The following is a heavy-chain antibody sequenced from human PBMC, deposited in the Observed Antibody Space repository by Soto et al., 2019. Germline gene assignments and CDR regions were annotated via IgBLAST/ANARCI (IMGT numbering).Heavy chain of an antibody. Sequence: EVRLVESGGGLVQPGASVRLSCAASGLPFHNYALSWVRQVPGKGLEWVSAISGSGHRTYYADSVKGRFTISRDNSKNTVYMQMNSLRVEDTALYYCAKESVPGETAVLYYYGMDVWGQGTTVTVSS. CDR3: AKESVPGETAVLYYYGMDV. J-gene: IGHJ6*02. CDR1: GLPFHNYA. CDR2: ISGSGHRT. D-gene: IGHD2-21*02. V-gene: IGHV3-23*04.